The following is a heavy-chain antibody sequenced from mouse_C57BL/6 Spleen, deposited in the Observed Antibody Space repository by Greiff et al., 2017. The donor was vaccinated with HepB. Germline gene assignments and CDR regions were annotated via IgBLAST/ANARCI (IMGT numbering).Heavy chain of an antibody. CDR3: ARHRGDYYAMDY. Sequence: EVKLVESGGDLVKPGGSLKLSCAASGFTFSSYGMSWVRQTPDKRLEWVATISSGGSYTYYPDSVKGRFTISRDNAKNTLYLQMSSLKSEDTAMYYCARHRGDYYAMDYWGQGTSVTVYS. CDR2: ISSGGSYT. CDR1: GFTFSSYG. J-gene: IGHJ4*01. V-gene: IGHV5-6*02. D-gene: IGHD2-14*01.